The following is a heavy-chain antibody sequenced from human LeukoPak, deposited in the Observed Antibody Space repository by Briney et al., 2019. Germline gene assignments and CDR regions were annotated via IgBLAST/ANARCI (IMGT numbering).Heavy chain of an antibody. V-gene: IGHV3-30-3*01. Sequence: GGSLRLSCAASGFTFSSYAMHWVRQAPGKGLEWVAVISYDGSNKYYADSVKGRFTISRDNSKNTLYLQMNSLRAEDTAVYYCARDPSSGWYRFPAWHTSFDYWGQGTLVTVSS. CDR1: GFTFSSYA. D-gene: IGHD6-19*01. J-gene: IGHJ4*02. CDR2: ISYDGSNK. CDR3: ARDPSSGWYRFPAWHTSFDY.